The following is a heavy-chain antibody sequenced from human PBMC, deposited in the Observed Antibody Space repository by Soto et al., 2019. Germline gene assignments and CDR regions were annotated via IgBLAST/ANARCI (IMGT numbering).Heavy chain of an antibody. J-gene: IGHJ1*01. V-gene: IGHV4-30-4*01. D-gene: IGHD3-10*01. CDR2: IYYSGST. CDR1: GGSISSGDYY. CDR3: AIGITMVRGVIIQYFPH. Sequence: SETLSLTCTVSGGSISSGDYYWSWIRQPPGKGLEWIGYIYYSGSTYYNPSLKSRLTMSVDTSKNQFSLKLRSVTAADTAVYYCAIGITMVRGVIIQYFPHWGQGTLVTVSS.